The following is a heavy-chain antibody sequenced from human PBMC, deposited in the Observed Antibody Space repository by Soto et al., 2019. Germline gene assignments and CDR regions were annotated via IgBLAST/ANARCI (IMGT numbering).Heavy chain of an antibody. CDR2: IYHSGST. CDR1: GGSISSSNW. Sequence: SETLSLICAVSGGSISSSNWWSWVRQPPGKGLEWIGEIYHSGSTNYNPSLKSRVTISVDKSKNQFSLKLSSVTAADTAVYYCARGKGTNVVRGANWFDPWGQGTLVTVPQ. D-gene: IGHD3-10*01. V-gene: IGHV4-4*02. J-gene: IGHJ5*02. CDR3: ARGKGTNVVRGANWFDP.